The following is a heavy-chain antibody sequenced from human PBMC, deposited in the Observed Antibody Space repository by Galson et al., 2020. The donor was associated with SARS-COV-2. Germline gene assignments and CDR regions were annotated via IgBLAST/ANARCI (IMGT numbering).Heavy chain of an antibody. J-gene: IGHJ6*02. V-gene: IGHV2-70*01. D-gene: IGHD5-12*01. Sequence: SGPTLVKPTQTLTLTCTFSGFSLSTSGMCVSWIRQPPGKALEWLALIDWDDDKYYSTSLKTRLTISKDTSKNQVVLTMTNMYPVDTATYYCARIPVEMATITDDYYYGMDVWCQVTTFTVSS. CDR2: IDWDDDK. CDR1: GFSLSTSGMC. CDR3: ARIPVEMATITDDYYYGMDV.